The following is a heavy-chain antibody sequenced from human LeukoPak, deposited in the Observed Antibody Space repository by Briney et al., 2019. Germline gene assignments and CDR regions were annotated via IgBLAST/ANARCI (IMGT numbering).Heavy chain of an antibody. J-gene: IGHJ4*02. Sequence: SSETLSLTCALYGSSSGHFWSWIRQPPGKRLEWIGEIGHSGVTNYNPSLNSRVTISIDTSKNQFSLKLSSVTAADTAVYYCARGRRADYWGQGTLVTVSS. CDR2: IGHSGVT. CDR1: GSSSGHF. V-gene: IGHV4-34*01. CDR3: ARGRRADY.